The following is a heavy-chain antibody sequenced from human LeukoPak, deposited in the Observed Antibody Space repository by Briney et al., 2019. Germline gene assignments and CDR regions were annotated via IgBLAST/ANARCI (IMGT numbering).Heavy chain of an antibody. CDR1: GYPFTSYP. V-gene: IGHV1-3*04. CDR3: ARNMAVAGTPGV. J-gene: IGHJ4*02. Sequence: GASVKVSCKASGYPFTSYPIHWVRQAPGQGLEWMGWINTGNGDTKYSQQFQGRVTVTRDTSASTAYMEVSSLRSEDTAVYYCARNMAVAGTPGVWGQGTLVTVSS. CDR2: INTGNGDT. D-gene: IGHD6-19*01.